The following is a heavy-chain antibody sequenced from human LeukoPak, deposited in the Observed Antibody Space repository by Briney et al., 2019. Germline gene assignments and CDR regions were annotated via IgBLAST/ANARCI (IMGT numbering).Heavy chain of an antibody. Sequence: PGGSLRLSCAASGFTFSRYSMNWVRQAPGKGLEWVSSISGGSSSIYYADSLKGRFTISRDNSKNTLYLQMNSLRAEDTAVYYCARNAITMVRDYYYYGMDVWGQGTTVTVSS. CDR3: ARNAITMVRDYYYYGMDV. CDR1: GFTFSRYS. V-gene: IGHV3-21*01. CDR2: ISGGSSSI. D-gene: IGHD3-10*01. J-gene: IGHJ6*02.